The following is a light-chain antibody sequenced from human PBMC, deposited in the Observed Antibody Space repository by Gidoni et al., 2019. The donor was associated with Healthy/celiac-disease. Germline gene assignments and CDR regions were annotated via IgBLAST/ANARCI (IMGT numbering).Light chain of an antibody. J-gene: IGKJ1*01. CDR1: QSISSY. Sequence: DIQMTQSPSSLSASVGDRVTITCRASQSISSYLNWYQQKPGKAPKLLIYAESSLQSGVPSRFSGSGSGTDFTLTISSLQPEDFATYYCQQSDSTPLVTFGQGTKVEIK. CDR2: AES. CDR3: QQSDSTPLVT. V-gene: IGKV1-39*01.